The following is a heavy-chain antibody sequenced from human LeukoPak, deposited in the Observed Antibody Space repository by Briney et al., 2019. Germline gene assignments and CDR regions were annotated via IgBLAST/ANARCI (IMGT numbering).Heavy chain of an antibody. CDR2: LYPGVST. D-gene: IGHD3-22*01. CDR1: GGPIYSYY. V-gene: IGHV4-4*07. CDR3: ARLKFYDSTGYSPGHYMDV. Sequence: SETLSLTCTVSGGPIYSYYWSWIRQTAGKGLEWIGRLYPGVSTNYNPSLKSRVTMSVDTSKNQFALKLSAVTTADTAVYYCARLKFYDSTGYSPGHYMDVWGKGTTVTVSS. J-gene: IGHJ6*03.